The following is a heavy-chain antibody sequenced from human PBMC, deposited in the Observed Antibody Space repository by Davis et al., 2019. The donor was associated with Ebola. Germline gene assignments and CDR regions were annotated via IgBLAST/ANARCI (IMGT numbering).Heavy chain of an antibody. CDR3: ARNDFWSGYTNYYGMDV. V-gene: IGHV4-31*03. CDR2: IYYSGST. J-gene: IGHJ6*02. D-gene: IGHD3-3*01. CDR1: GGSISSGGYY. Sequence: LRLSCTVSGGSISSGGYYWSWIRQHPGKGLEWIGYIYYSGSTYYNPSLKSRVTISVDTSKNQFSLKLSSVTAADTAVYYCARNDFWSGYTNYYGMDVWGQGTTVTVSS.